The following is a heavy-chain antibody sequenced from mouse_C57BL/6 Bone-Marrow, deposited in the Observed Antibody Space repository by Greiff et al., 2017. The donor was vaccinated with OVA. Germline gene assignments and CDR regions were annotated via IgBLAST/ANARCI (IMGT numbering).Heavy chain of an antibody. V-gene: IGHV14-4*01. Sequence: VQLQQSGAELVRPGASVKLSCTASGFNIKDDYKHWVKQRPEQGLEWIGWIDPENGDTEYASKFQGKATITADTSSNTAYLQLSSLTSEDTAVYYCTTLEYFDVWGTGTTVTVSS. CDR2: IDPENGDT. CDR1: GFNIKDDY. J-gene: IGHJ1*03. CDR3: TTLEYFDV.